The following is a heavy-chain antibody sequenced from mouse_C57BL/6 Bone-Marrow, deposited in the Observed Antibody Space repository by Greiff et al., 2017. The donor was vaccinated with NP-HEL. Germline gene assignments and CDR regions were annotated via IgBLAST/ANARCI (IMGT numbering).Heavy chain of an antibody. J-gene: IGHJ3*01. CDR3: ATNWDVRFAY. V-gene: IGHV1-76*01. Sequence: VQLQQSGAELVRPGASVKLSCKASGYTFTDYYINWVKQRPGQGLEWIARIYPGSGNTYYNEKFKGKATLTAEKSSSTAYMQLSSLTSEDSAVYFCATNWDVRFAYWGQGTLVTVSA. CDR1: GYTFTDYY. CDR2: IYPGSGNT. D-gene: IGHD4-1*01.